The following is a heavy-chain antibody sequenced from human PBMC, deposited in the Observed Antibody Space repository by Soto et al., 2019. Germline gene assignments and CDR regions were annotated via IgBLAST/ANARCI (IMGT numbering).Heavy chain of an antibody. CDR3: ARTEFDP. CDR2: IYSGGTT. V-gene: IGHV3-53*01. J-gene: IGHJ5*02. Sequence: HPGGSLRLSCAASGFTVSSNYMSWVRQAPGKGLEWVSLIYSGGTTYYADSVKGRFTISRDNSKNTLYLQMNSLRAEDTAVYYCARTEFDPWGQGTLVTVSS. CDR1: GFTVSSNY.